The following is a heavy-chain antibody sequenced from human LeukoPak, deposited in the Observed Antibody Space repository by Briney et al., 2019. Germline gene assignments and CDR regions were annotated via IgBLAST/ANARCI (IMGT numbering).Heavy chain of an antibody. CDR3: ARVGSSSWPYYFDY. CDR1: GGSISSGSYY. Sequence: SQTLSLTCTVSGGSISSGSYYWTWIRQPAGKGLEWIGRVYISGSTNYNPSLKSRVTISVDTSKNHFSLKLSSVTAADTAVYYCARVGSSSWPYYFDYWGQGTLVTVSS. D-gene: IGHD6-13*01. J-gene: IGHJ4*02. CDR2: VYISGST. V-gene: IGHV4-61*02.